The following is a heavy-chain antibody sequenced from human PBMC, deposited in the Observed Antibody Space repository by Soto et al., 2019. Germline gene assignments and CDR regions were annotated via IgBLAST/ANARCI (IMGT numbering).Heavy chain of an antibody. V-gene: IGHV3-30*18. CDR3: AKGYSSSWYDWFDP. CDR1: GFTFSSYG. J-gene: IGHJ5*02. Sequence: PGGSLRLSCAASGFTFSSYGMHWVRQALGKGLEWVAVISYDGSNKYYADSVKGRFTISRDNSKNTLYLQMNSLRAEDTAVYYCAKGYSSSWYDWFDPWGQGTLVTVSS. D-gene: IGHD6-13*01. CDR2: ISYDGSNK.